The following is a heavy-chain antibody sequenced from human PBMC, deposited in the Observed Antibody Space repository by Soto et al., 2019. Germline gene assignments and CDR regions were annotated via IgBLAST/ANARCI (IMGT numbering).Heavy chain of an antibody. CDR3: AASQQTLRGRWY. CDR1: GFTFSSYW. Sequence: EVQLVESGGGLVQPGGSLRLSCAASGFTFSSYWMHWVRQAPGKGLVWVSRINSDGSSTSYADSVKGRFTISRDNAKNKLYLQMNSLRAEDTAVYYCAASQQTLRGRWYWGQGTLVTVSS. CDR2: INSDGSST. V-gene: IGHV3-74*01. J-gene: IGHJ4*02. D-gene: IGHD3-10*01.